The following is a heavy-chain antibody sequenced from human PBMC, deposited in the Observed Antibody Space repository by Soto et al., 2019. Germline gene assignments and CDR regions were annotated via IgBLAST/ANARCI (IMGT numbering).Heavy chain of an antibody. J-gene: IGHJ3*02. CDR1: GYTFTSYA. CDR2: IKAGNGNT. CDR3: ATRRRAMVRGVIYDAFDI. D-gene: IGHD3-10*01. Sequence: ASVKVSFKASGYTFTSYAMHWVRQAPGQRLEWMGWIKAGNGNTKYSQKFQGRVTITRDTYASTAYMELSSLRSGDTAVYYCATRRRAMVRGVIYDAFDIWGQGIMVTVSS. V-gene: IGHV1-3*01.